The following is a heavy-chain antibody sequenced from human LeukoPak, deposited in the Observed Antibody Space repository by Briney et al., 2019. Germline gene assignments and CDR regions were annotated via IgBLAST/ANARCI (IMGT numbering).Heavy chain of an antibody. Sequence: PGGSLRLSCAASGFTFSSYGMSWVRQAPGKGLEWVSAISGSGGSTYYADSVKGRFTISRDNSKNTLYLQMKSLRAEDTAVYYCAKGRGYYYDSSGYYYDAFDIWGQGTMVTVSS. CDR2: ISGSGGST. CDR1: GFTFSSYG. D-gene: IGHD3-22*01. CDR3: AKGRGYYYDSSGYYYDAFDI. J-gene: IGHJ3*02. V-gene: IGHV3-23*01.